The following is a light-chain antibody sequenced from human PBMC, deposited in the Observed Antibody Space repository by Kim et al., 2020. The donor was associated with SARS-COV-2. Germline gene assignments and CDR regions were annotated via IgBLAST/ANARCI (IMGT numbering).Light chain of an antibody. V-gene: IGLV7-46*01. Sequence: PGGTVTLTCGSSTGVVTSGHFPYWFKQKPGQAPGTLIYDIDKKHSWTPARFSGSLLGGKAALTLWGAQPDDEADYYCLLFYGGVRVFGGGTQLTVL. CDR2: DID. CDR1: TGVVTSGHF. J-gene: IGLJ2*01. CDR3: LLFYGGVRV.